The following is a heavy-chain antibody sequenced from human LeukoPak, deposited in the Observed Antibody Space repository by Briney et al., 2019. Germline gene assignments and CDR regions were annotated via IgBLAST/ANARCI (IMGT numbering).Heavy chain of an antibody. CDR2: ISAYNGNT. V-gene: IGHV1-18*01. J-gene: IGHJ4*02. CDR3: ARVVQGSYGSGSYSDY. CDR1: GYTFTSYG. D-gene: IGHD3-10*01. Sequence: ASVKVSCKASGYTFTSYGISWVRQAPGQELEWMGWISAYNGNTNYAQKLQGRVTMTTDTSTSTAYMELRSLRSDDTAVYYCARVVQGSYGSGSYSDYWGQGTLVTVSS.